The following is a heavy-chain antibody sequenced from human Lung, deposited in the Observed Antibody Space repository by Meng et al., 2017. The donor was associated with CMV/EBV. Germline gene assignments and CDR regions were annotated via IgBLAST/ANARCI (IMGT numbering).Heavy chain of an antibody. V-gene: IGHV3-23*01. D-gene: IGHD4-11*01. J-gene: IGHJ4*02. CDR2: ISGSGAST. Sequence: SCAVSGFNFSSYAMNWVRQAPGKGLEWVSGISGSGASTHYADFVKGRFTISRDNSKNTMYLQMKSLRAEDTAVYYCVKGRDNNNYRGSGTVDFWGQGTXVTVSS. CDR3: VKGRDNNNYRGSGTVDF. CDR1: GFNFSSYA.